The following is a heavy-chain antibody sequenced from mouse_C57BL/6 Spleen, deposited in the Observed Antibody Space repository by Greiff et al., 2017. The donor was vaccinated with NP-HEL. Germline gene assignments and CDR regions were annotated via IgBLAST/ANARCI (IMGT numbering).Heavy chain of an antibody. D-gene: IGHD2-3*01. Sequence: QVQLQQPGAELVKPGASVKMSCKASGYTFTSYWITWVKQRPGQGLEWIGDIYPGSGSTNYNEKFKSKATLTVDTTSSTAYMQLSSLTSEDSAVYYCARAMMVTSYALDYWGQGTSVTVSS. CDR1: GYTFTSYW. V-gene: IGHV1-55*01. J-gene: IGHJ4*01. CDR3: ARAMMVTSYALDY. CDR2: IYPGSGST.